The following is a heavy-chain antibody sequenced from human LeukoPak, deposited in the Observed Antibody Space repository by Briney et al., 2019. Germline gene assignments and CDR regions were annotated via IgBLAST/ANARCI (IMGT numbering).Heavy chain of an antibody. Sequence: PSETLSLTCAVYGGSFSGYYWSWIRQPPGKGLEWIGEINHSGSTNYNPSLKSRVTISVDTSKNQFSLKLSSVTAADTAVYYCARDFVDAFDIWGQGTMVTVSS. CDR1: GGSFSGYY. CDR2: INHSGST. D-gene: IGHD2/OR15-2a*01. CDR3: ARDFVDAFDI. V-gene: IGHV4-34*01. J-gene: IGHJ3*02.